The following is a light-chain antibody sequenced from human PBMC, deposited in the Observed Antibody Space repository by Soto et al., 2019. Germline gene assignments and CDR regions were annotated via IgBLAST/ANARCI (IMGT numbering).Light chain of an antibody. CDR3: QQRSNWPRT. J-gene: IGKJ1*01. V-gene: IGKV3-11*01. CDR2: DAS. CDR1: LSVASY. Sequence: EIVLTQSPATLSLSPGERATLSYRASLSVASYLAWYQQKPGQAPRLLIYDASNRATGVPPRFSGSGSGTDFTLTITSLEPEDFGVYYCQQRSNWPRTFGQGTKVEI.